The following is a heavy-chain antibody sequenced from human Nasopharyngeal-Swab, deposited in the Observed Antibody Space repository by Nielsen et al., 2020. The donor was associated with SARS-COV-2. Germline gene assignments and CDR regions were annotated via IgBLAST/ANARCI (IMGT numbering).Heavy chain of an antibody. CDR3: AGDHYGSGSPSMDV. CDR2: TYYSGST. D-gene: IGHD3-10*01. V-gene: IGHV4-61*01. CDR1: DCSVSSGRYS. Sequence: SETLSLTCTVSDCSVSSGRYSWSSIRQPPGKGLEWIGYTYYSGSTNYNPCLKSRVTISVDTSKNQFSLKLSSVTVADTAVYYCAGDHYGSGSPSMDVWGQGTTVTVSS. J-gene: IGHJ6*02.